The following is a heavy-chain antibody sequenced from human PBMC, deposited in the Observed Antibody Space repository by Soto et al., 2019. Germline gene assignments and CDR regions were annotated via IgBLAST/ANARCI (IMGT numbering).Heavy chain of an antibody. CDR3: ARVGRGWLQFSYYYYGMDV. D-gene: IGHD5-12*01. CDR1: GFTFSSYG. Sequence: LRLSCAASGFTFSSYGMHWVRQAPGKGLEWVAVIWYDGSNKYYADSVKGRFTISRDNSKNTLYLQMNSLRAEDTAVYYCARVGRGWLQFSYYYYGMDVWGQGTTVTVSS. J-gene: IGHJ6*02. CDR2: IWYDGSNK. V-gene: IGHV3-33*01.